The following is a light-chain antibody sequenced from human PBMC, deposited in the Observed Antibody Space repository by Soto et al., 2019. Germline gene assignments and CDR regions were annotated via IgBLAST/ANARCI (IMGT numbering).Light chain of an antibody. Sequence: QSVLTQPRSVSGSPGQSVTISCTGTSSDVGAYNYVSWYQQHPGKAPKLMTYDVSKRPSGVPDRFSGSKSGNTASLTISGLQAEDEADYYCSLYTSENTYVFGTGTKVTV. CDR3: SLYTSENTYV. J-gene: IGLJ1*01. CDR1: SSDVGAYNY. CDR2: DVS. V-gene: IGLV2-11*01.